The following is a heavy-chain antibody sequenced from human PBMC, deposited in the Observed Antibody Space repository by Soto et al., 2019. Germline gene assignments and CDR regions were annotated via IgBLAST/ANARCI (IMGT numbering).Heavy chain of an antibody. CDR2: IYWDDDN. CDR1: GFSLSTSGVG. J-gene: IGHJ4*02. D-gene: IGHD3-22*01. CDR3: ARHYFDTSGYYFTPDY. Sequence: SGPTLVNPTQTLTLTCTFSGFSLSTSGVGVGWIRQPPGKALEWLAVIYWDDDNRYSPSLKSRLTITKDTSKNQVVLTMTNMDPVDTATYYCARHYFDTSGYYFTPDYWGQGTLVTVSS. V-gene: IGHV2-5*02.